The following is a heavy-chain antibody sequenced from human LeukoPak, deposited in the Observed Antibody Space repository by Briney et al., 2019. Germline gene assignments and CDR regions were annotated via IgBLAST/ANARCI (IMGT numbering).Heavy chain of an antibody. J-gene: IGHJ6*03. CDR3: ARGHSIEPYYYYYYMDV. D-gene: IGHD4-11*01. CDR1: GGSFSSYF. Sequence: PSETLSLTCTVSGGSFSSYFWSWIRQPPGKGLEWIGYIYSSGNINYNPSLKSRVTMSVDTSKNKFSLKLSSVTAADTAVYYCARGHSIEPYYYYYYMDVWGKGTTVTISS. CDR2: IYSSGNI. V-gene: IGHV4-59*01.